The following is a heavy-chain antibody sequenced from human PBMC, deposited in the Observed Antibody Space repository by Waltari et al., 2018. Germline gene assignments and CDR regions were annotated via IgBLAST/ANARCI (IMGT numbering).Heavy chain of an antibody. CDR3: ARRGDTSMVKGAVDI. D-gene: IGHD5-18*01. CDR2: IDPGDSDT. V-gene: IGHV5-51*01. Sequence: ELQLVQSGAEVKKPGESLKISCKASGYSFTKNWIGWVRQMPGKGLEWMGVIDPGDSDTRYSPSFQGQVIISVDKSTTTAYLQWSSLKASDSAMYYCARRGDTSMVKGAVDIWGQGTMVTVSS. CDR1: GYSFTKNW. J-gene: IGHJ3*02.